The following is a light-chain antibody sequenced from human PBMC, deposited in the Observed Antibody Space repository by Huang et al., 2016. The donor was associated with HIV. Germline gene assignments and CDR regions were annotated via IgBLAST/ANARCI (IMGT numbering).Light chain of an antibody. CDR2: DAS. CDR1: QSITTS. CDR3: QQSYRTPDT. J-gene: IGKJ1*01. V-gene: IGKV1-39*01. Sequence: DIQMTQSPSSLSASVGDRVTITCRASQSITTSLNWYQQRPGKAPKLLIYDASTLQSGVPSRFSGSGSGTDFTLTISRLQPEDFATYHCQQSYRTPDTFGQGTKVEIK.